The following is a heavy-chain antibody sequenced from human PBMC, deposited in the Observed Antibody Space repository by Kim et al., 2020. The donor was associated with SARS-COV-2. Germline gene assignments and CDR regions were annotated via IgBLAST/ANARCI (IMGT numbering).Heavy chain of an antibody. D-gene: IGHD1-7*01. J-gene: IGHJ4*02. CDR1: GYTFSRYA. V-gene: IGHV1-69*04. CDR2: TIPFHDIA. Sequence: SVKVSCKASGYTFSRYAIGWVRQAPGQGLEWMGRTIPFHDIANFEQTFQGRVTITTDKSTNTVYMELSSLRSEDTAVYYCATDSGCSETRGRFDYWGQGTLVTVSS. CDR3: ATDSGCSETRGRFDY.